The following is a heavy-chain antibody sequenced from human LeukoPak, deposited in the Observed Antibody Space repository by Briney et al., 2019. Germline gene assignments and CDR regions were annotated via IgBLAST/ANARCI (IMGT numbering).Heavy chain of an antibody. D-gene: IGHD3-22*01. Sequence: GASVTVSCKASGGTFSSYAISWVRQAPGQGLEWMGGIIPIFGTANYAQKFQGRVTITADESTSTAYMELSSLRSEDTAVYYCARGDSSGYYDYWGQGTLVTVSS. V-gene: IGHV1-69*13. CDR1: GGTFSSYA. CDR2: IIPIFGTA. CDR3: ARGDSSGYYDY. J-gene: IGHJ4*02.